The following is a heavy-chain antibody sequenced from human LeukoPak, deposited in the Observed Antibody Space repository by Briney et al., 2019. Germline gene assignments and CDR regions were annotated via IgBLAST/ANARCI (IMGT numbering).Heavy chain of an antibody. V-gene: IGHV1-46*01. D-gene: IGHD5-18*01. J-gene: IGHJ5*02. Sequence: ASVKVSCTASGYTFTSNYIHWVRQAPGQGLEWMGMIYPRDGSTSCAQKFQGRVTVTRDTSTSTVHMELSGLRSEDTAVYYCARDGWRYSYGYSWFDPWGQGTLVTVSS. CDR1: GYTFTSNY. CDR2: IYPRDGST. CDR3: ARDGWRYSYGYSWFDP.